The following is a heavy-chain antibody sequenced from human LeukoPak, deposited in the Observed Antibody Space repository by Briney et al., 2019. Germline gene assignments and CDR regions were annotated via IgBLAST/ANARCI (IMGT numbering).Heavy chain of an antibody. D-gene: IGHD3-22*01. CDR3: ARRYYDSSGYYYYP. CDR2: INPNSGGT. Sequence: ASVKVSCKASGYTFTSYDINWVRQAPGQGLEWMGCINPNSGGTNYAQKFQGRVTMTRDTSISTVYMELSRLRSDDTAVYYCARRYYDSSGYYYYPWGQGTLVTVSS. V-gene: IGHV1-2*02. J-gene: IGHJ5*02. CDR1: GYTFTSYD.